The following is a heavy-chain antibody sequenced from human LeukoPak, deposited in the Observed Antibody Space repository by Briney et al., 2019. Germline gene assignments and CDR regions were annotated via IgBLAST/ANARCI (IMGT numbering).Heavy chain of an antibody. J-gene: IGHJ4*02. V-gene: IGHV4-34*01. CDR1: GGSFSGYY. D-gene: IGHD3-22*01. CDR2: VNHSGST. Sequence: SETLSLTCAIYGGSFSGYYWSWIRQPPGKGLEWIGEVNHSGSTNYNPSLKSRVTISVDTSKNQFSLKLTSVTAADTAQYYCARRVAGSAYRDYWGQGTLVTVSS. CDR3: ARRVAGSAYRDY.